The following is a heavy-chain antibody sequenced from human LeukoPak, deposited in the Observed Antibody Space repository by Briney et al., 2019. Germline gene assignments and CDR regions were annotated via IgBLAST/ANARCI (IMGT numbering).Heavy chain of an antibody. CDR2: INSDGSST. Sequence: PGGSLRLSCAASGFTFSSYWMHWVRQAPGKGLVWVSRINSDGSSTSYTDSVKGRFTISRDNAKNTLYLQMNSLRAEDTAVYYCARDNSGSLNYFDYWGQGTLVTVSS. J-gene: IGHJ4*02. CDR3: ARDNSGSLNYFDY. V-gene: IGHV3-74*01. CDR1: GFTFSSYW. D-gene: IGHD1-26*01.